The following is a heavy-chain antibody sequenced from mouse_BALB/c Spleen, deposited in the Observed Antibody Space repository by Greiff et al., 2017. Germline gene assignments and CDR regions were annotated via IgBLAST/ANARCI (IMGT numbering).Heavy chain of an antibody. D-gene: IGHD2-4*01. CDR2: ILPGSGST. J-gene: IGHJ4*01. Sequence: VKLVESGAELMKPGASVKISCKATGYTFSSYWIEWVKQRPGHGLEWIGEILPGSGSTNYNEKFKGKATFTADTSSNTAYMQRSSLTSEDSAVYYCARYDYDVYYAMDYWGQGTSVTVSS. CDR3: ARYDYDVYYAMDY. V-gene: IGHV1-9*01. CDR1: GYTFSSYW.